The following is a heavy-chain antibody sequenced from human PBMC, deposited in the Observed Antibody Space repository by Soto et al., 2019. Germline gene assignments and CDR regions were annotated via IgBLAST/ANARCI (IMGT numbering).Heavy chain of an antibody. V-gene: IGHV2-70*01. CDR2: IDWDDDK. D-gene: IGHD6-13*01. CDR3: ARIVVAAAGPTSANYYYYGMDV. J-gene: IGHJ6*02. CDR1: GFSLSTSGMC. Sequence: SGPTLANPTQTLTLTCTFSGFSLSTSGMCVSWIRQPPGKALEWLALIDWDDDKYYSTSLKTRLTISKDTSKSQVVLTMTNMDPVDTATYYCARIVVAAAGPTSANYYYYGMDVWGQGTTVTVSS.